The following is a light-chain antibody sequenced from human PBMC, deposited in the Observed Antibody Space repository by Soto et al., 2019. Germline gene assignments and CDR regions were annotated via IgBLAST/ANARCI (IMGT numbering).Light chain of an antibody. CDR1: QDITSW. J-gene: IGKJ4*01. CDR2: GAS. Sequence: DIQMTQSPSSVSASVGDRVTITCRASQDITSWLAWYQQKPGKAPKVLIDGASSLQSGVPSRFSGSRSGTDFTLPISSLQPEDFATYYCQQANSFPLTFGGGTRVENK. CDR3: QQANSFPLT. V-gene: IGKV1D-12*01.